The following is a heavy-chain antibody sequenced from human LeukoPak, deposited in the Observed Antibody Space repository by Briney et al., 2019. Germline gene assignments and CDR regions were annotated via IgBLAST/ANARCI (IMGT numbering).Heavy chain of an antibody. V-gene: IGHV3-53*01. CDR2: IYTDGST. J-gene: IGHJ4*02. CDR3: AGPSSSSRWHYFDY. Sequence: GGSLRLSCAASGFTVSSNYMSWVRQAPGKGLEWVSVIYTDGSTYYADSVKGRFTISRDNSKNTLYLQMNSLRAEDTAVYYCAGPSSSSRWHYFDYWGQRTLVTVSS. D-gene: IGHD6-6*01. CDR1: GFTVSSNY.